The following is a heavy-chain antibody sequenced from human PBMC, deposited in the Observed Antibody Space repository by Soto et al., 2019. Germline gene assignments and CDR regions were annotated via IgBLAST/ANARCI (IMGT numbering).Heavy chain of an antibody. J-gene: IGHJ4*02. D-gene: IGHD3-3*01. Sequence: EVQLLESGGGLVQPGGSLRLSCAASGFTFSSYAMSWVRQAPGKGLEWVSAISGSGGSTYYADSVKGRFTISRDNSKNTLYLQMNSLRAEDTAVYYCAKDSPYYDFWSGYYTGGYWGQGTLVTVSS. CDR3: AKDSPYYDFWSGYYTGGY. V-gene: IGHV3-23*01. CDR2: ISGSGGST. CDR1: GFTFSSYA.